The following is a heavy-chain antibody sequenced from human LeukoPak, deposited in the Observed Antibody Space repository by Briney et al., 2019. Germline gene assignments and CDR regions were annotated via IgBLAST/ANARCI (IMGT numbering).Heavy chain of an antibody. CDR1: GFTFSSYA. J-gene: IGHJ4*02. V-gene: IGHV3-23*01. D-gene: IGHD2-21*02. CDR2: ISGSGGST. CDR3: AKAFSFYCGGDCYSDY. Sequence: GGSLRLSCAASGFTFSSYAMSWVRQAPGKGLEWVSAISGSGGSTYYADSVKGRFTISRDNSKNTLYLQMNSLRVEDTAVYYCAKAFSFYCGGDCYSDYWGQGTLVTVSS.